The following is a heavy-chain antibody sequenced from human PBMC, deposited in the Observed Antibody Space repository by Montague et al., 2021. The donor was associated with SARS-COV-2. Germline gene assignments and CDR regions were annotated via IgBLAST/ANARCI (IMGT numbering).Heavy chain of an antibody. D-gene: IGHD6-13*01. CDR1: GFTFSSYW. CDR2: IKADGSEE. CDR3: ARNSFSIYTSTWYPEYFQH. V-gene: IGHV3-7*03. J-gene: IGHJ1*01. Sequence: SLRLSCAVSGFTFSSYWMSLVRQAPGKGLEWVANIKADGSEEYYVDSVKGRFTISRDNAKRLLYLQMNSLRAEDTAVYYCARNSFSIYTSTWYPEYFQHWGQGTPVIVSS.